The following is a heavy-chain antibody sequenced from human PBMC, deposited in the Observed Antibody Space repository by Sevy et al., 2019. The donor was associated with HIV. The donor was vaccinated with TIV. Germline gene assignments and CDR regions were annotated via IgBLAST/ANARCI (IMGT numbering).Heavy chain of an antibody. Sequence: GGSLRLSCAASGFTFSSYAMHWVRQAPGKGLEWVAVISYDGSNKYYADSVKGRFTISRDNSKNTLYLQMYSLRAEDTAVYYCARDGGEVVPAALYYYYGMDVWGQGTTVTVSS. CDR1: GFTFSSYA. J-gene: IGHJ6*02. V-gene: IGHV3-30-3*01. D-gene: IGHD2-2*01. CDR3: ARDGGEVVPAALYYYYGMDV. CDR2: ISYDGSNK.